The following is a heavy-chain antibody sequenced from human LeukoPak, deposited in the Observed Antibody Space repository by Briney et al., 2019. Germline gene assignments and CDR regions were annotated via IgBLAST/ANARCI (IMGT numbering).Heavy chain of an antibody. CDR2: IIPILGVA. CDR1: GGTFSSYA. CDR3: AREERDIVVVVAATGLYNWFDP. J-gene: IGHJ5*02. Sequence: SVKVSCKASGGTFSSYAISWVRQAPGQGLEWMGRIIPILGVANYAQKFQGRVTITADKSTSTAYMELSSLRSEDTAVYYCAREERDIVVVVAATGLYNWFDPWGQGTLVTVSS. D-gene: IGHD2-15*01. V-gene: IGHV1-69*04.